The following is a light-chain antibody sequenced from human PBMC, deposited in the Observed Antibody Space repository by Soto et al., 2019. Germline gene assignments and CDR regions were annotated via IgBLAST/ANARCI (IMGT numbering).Light chain of an antibody. V-gene: IGKV3-20*01. CDR3: QQYGTSPST. Sequence: EIVLTQSPGTLSLSPGEKATLSCRASQSVSSSYLAWYQQKPRQVPRLLIYGVSSSATGIPDSFIGSGSGTDFTLTITRLEPEECAVYYCQQYGTSPSTFGQATKLEIK. CDR1: QSVSSSY. CDR2: GVS. J-gene: IGKJ2*02.